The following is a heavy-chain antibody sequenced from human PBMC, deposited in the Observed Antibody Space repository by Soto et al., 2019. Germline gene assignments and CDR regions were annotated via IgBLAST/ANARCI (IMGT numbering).Heavy chain of an antibody. CDR3: ARDSTQRGYSGYDGLSLSYYMDV. D-gene: IGHD5-12*01. CDR2: IYYSGST. V-gene: IGHV4-31*01. CDR1: GGSISSGGDY. Sequence: SETLSLTCTVSGGSISSGGDYWSWIRQHPGKGLEWIGYIYYSGSTYYNPSLKCPVTISVDTSKNQFSLKLSSVTAADRAVYYCARDSTQRGYSGYDGLSLSYYMDVWGKGTTVTVSS. J-gene: IGHJ6*03.